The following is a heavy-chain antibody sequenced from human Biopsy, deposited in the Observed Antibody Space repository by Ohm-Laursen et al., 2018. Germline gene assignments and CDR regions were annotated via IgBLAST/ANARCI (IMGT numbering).Heavy chain of an antibody. CDR3: AREDEGLLRALDL. CDR1: GASMTGYF. V-gene: IGHV4-4*07. J-gene: IGHJ3*01. CDR2: IYTIGDT. D-gene: IGHD3-3*01. Sequence: SQTLSLTCTVSGASMTGYFRTWVRQPAGKGLEWIGHIYTIGDTTYNPSLESRVTMSLDTSKNQFSLKMTSLTAADTAVYFCAREDEGLLRALDLWGQGTMVTVSS.